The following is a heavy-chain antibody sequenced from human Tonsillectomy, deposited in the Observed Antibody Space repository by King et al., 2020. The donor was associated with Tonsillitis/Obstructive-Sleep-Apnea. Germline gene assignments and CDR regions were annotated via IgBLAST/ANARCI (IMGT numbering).Heavy chain of an antibody. J-gene: IGHJ3*02. CDR2: ISGGGTT. V-gene: IGHV3-66*01. CDR1: GFTVSVNY. D-gene: IGHD3-22*01. CDR3: ARGPIYYEDAFYI. Sequence: VQLVESGGGLVQPGGSLRLSCAASGFTVSVNYMSWVRQAPGKGLEWVSLISGGGTTYNADSVKGKLTISRDNSKNTLYLQMNSLRDEDTAVYYCARGPIYYEDAFYIWGQGTMVTVSS.